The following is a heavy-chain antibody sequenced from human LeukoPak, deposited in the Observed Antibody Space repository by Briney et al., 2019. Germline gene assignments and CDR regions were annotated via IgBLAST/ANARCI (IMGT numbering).Heavy chain of an antibody. CDR2: IYYSGST. CDR3: AREGYCSGGSCYGHFDY. J-gene: IGHJ4*02. CDR1: GVSISSDY. Sequence: SETLSLTCTVSGVSISSDYRSWIRQPPGKGLEWIGSIYYSGSTYYNPSLKSRVTISVDTSKNQFSLKLSSVTAADTAVYYCAREGYCSGGSCYGHFDYWGQGTLVTVSS. D-gene: IGHD2-15*01. V-gene: IGHV4-39*07.